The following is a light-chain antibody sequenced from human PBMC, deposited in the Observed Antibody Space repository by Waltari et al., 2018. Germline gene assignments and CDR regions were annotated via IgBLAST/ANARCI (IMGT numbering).Light chain of an antibody. CDR3: QVWDATSDYV. CDR1: DIGSKS. V-gene: IGLV3-21*02. CDR2: DNN. J-gene: IGLJ1*01. Sequence: SYVLTQTPSVSVAPGQTARLTCGGHDIGSKSVHWYHQKPGQAPVLVVYDNNDRPSGIPERFSGSNFGNPATLTIIGVEAGDEADFYCQVWDATSDYVFGTGTKLTVL.